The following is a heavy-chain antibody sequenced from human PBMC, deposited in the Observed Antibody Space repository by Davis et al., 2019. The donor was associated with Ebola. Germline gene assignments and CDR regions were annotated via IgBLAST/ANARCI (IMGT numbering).Heavy chain of an antibody. CDR1: GRSISSSSYY. D-gene: IGHD1-26*01. CDR2: IYYSGST. J-gene: IGHJ2*01. CDR3: ARQELRGYWGLLPDWYFDL. V-gene: IGHV4-39*01. Sequence: PSQTLSPTCTLSGRSISSSSYYCGWILQPPGKGLEWIGSIYYSGSTYYNPSLKSRVTISVDTSKNQFSLKLSSVTAADTAVYYCARQELRGYWGLLPDWYFDLWGRGTLVTVSS.